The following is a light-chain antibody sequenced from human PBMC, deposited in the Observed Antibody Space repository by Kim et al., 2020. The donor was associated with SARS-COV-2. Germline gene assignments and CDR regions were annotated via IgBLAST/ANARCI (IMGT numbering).Light chain of an antibody. CDR1: QSVTSHY. J-gene: IGKJ5*01. V-gene: IGKV3-20*01. CDR2: AAS. Sequence: PGDSATLSCRASQSVTSHYLAWYQQRPGQAPRLLIYAASKSAEGIPDRISGSGSVADFTLTISRLEPEDVAVYYCQQYGGSPSFTFGQGTRLEIK. CDR3: QQYGGSPSFT.